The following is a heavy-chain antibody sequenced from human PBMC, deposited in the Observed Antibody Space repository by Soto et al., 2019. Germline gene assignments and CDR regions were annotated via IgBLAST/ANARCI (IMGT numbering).Heavy chain of an antibody. V-gene: IGHV1-69*13. CDR2: IIPSFGTA. J-gene: IGHJ4*01. Sequence: SVKVSCKASGGTLSSYAISWLRQAPGQGLEWMGGIIPSFGTANYAQKFQGRVTITADESTSTAYMELSSLRSEDTPVYYCARGRDVITLVRGVIPYYFDSWGQ. CDR3: ARGRDVITLVRGVIPYYFDS. D-gene: IGHD3-10*01. CDR1: GGTLSSYA.